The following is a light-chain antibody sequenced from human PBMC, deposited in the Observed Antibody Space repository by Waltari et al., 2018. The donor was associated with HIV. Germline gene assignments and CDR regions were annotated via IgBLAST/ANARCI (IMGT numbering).Light chain of an antibody. Sequence: VVTQSPATLSVSPGESATLSCRASRHISTNLAWYQQLPGQAPRLLIYNASTRASGIPARFSGVGSGTDFTLTISSLQSDDSAIYYCQKFDLWPPWTFGQGTKVEI. V-gene: IGKV3-15*01. J-gene: IGKJ1*01. CDR1: RHISTN. CDR3: QKFDLWPPWT. CDR2: NAS.